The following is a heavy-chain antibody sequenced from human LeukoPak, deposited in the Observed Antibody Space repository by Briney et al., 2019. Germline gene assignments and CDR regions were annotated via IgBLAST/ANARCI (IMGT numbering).Heavy chain of an antibody. CDR2: ISYYAAVK. D-gene: IGHD2-15*01. Sequence: GGSLRLSCAVSGFTLRSYAIHWVRQAPGKGLRGVAFISYYAAVKYYAHSVKGRFTSPRDNSKNTLSLQMNSLTHEDTAVYYCARDFSTWYSIDYWGRGTLVIVSS. J-gene: IGHJ4*02. CDR3: ARDFSTWYSIDY. V-gene: IGHV3-30-3*01. CDR1: GFTLRSYA.